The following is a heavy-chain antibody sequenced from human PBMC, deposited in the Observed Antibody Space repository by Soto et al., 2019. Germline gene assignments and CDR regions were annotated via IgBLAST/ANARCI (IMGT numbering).Heavy chain of an antibody. V-gene: IGHV4-30-4*01. CDR1: GGSISNGDYY. CDR2: VYYSGST. J-gene: IGHJ5*01. Sequence: PSETLSLTCSVSGGSISNGDYYWSWIRQPPGKGLEWIGYVYYSGSTFYNPSLKSRFTISIDTSKNQFSLKLSSVTAADTAVYFCARTXXRRWFDSWGQGTLVTVSS. CDR3: ARTXXRRWFDS.